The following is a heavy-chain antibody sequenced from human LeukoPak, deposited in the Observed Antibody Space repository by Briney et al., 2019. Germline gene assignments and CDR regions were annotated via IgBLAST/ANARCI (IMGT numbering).Heavy chain of an antibody. CDR2: IYYSGST. Sequence: SETLSLTCTVSGGSISSYYWSWIRQPPGKGLEWIGYIYYSGSTNYNPSLKSRVTISVDTSKNRFSLKLSSVTAADTAVYYCARGRVAVAGTSANWFDPWGQGTLVTVSS. V-gene: IGHV4-59*01. D-gene: IGHD6-19*01. J-gene: IGHJ5*02. CDR1: GGSISSYY. CDR3: ARGRVAVAGTSANWFDP.